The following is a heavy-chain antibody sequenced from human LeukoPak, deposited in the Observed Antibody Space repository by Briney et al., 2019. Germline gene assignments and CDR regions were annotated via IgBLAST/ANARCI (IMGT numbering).Heavy chain of an antibody. Sequence: PGESLKISCKGSGYSFTSYWISWVRQMPGKGLEWMGRIDPSDSYTNYSPSFEGHVTISADKSISTAYLQWSSLKASDSAMYYCARPSGDGYNYGYWGQGTLVAVSS. CDR1: GYSFTSYW. CDR3: ARPSGDGYNYGY. V-gene: IGHV5-10-1*01. D-gene: IGHD5-24*01. CDR2: IDPSDSYT. J-gene: IGHJ4*02.